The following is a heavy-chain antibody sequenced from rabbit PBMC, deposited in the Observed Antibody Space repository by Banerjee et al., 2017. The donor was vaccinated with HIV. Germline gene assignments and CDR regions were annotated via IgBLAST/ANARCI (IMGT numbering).Heavy chain of an antibody. V-gene: IGHV1S40*01. CDR3: ARADYNDYGDAPFNL. CDR2: IYTGSGVP. J-gene: IGHJ4*01. D-gene: IGHD2-1*01. CDR1: GFSFSSGYD. Sequence: QQLVESGGGLVKPGASLTLTCKASGFSFSSGYDMSWVRQAPGKGLEWIACIYTGSGVPYYANWAKGRFTISKTSSTTVTLQMTSLTDADTATYFCARADYNDYGDAPFNLWGPGTLVTVS.